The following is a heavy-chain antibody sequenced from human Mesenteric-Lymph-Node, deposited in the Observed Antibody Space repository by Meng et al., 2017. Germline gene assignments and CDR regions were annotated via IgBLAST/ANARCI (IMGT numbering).Heavy chain of an antibody. J-gene: IGHJ4*02. CDR3: ARGLGWELLMYEPDY. Sequence: GESLKISCAASGFTFSSYEMNWVRQAPGKGLEWVSYISSSGSTIYYADSVKGRFTISRDNAKNSLYLQMNSLRAEDTAVYYCARGLGWELLMYEPDYWGQGTLVTVSS. CDR1: GFTFSSYE. D-gene: IGHD1-26*01. CDR2: ISSSGSTI. V-gene: IGHV3-48*03.